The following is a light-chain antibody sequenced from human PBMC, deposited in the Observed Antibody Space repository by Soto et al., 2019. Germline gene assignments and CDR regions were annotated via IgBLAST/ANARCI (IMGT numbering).Light chain of an antibody. CDR1: ESISSW. V-gene: IGKV1-5*01. Sequence: DIQMTQSPSTLSASIGDRAVITCRASESISSWLAWYQQKPGKAPKLLIYDVSSLESGVPSRFSGSGSGTEFTLTISSLQPDDFATYFCQQYNTYPWTFGQGTKVDIK. CDR2: DVS. J-gene: IGKJ1*01. CDR3: QQYNTYPWT.